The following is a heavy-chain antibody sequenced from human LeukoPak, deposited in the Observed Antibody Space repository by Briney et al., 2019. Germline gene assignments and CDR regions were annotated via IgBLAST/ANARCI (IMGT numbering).Heavy chain of an antibody. CDR2: MNPNSGNT. J-gene: IGHJ6*02. CDR1: GYTFTSYD. V-gene: IGHV1-8*01. Sequence: EASVKVSCKASGYTFTSYDINWVRQATGQGLEWMGWMNPNSGNTGYAQKFQGRVTMTRNTSISTAYMELSSLRSEDTAVYYCARESLGDGYYYYGMDVWGQGTTVTVSS. D-gene: IGHD3-16*01. CDR3: ARESLGDGYYYYGMDV.